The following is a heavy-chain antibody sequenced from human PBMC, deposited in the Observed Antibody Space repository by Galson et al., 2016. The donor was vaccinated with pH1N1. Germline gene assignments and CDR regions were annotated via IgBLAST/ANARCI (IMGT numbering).Heavy chain of an antibody. J-gene: IGHJ5*02. CDR2: ISGTGGST. CDR3: ANLGYRSTWHHH. D-gene: IGHD2-2*01. CDR1: GFTLSTYA. Sequence: SLRLSCAASGFTLSTYAMSWVRRAPGKGLEWISAISGTGGSTYYVDSVKGRFTISRDNSMNTLYLQMSSLRADDTAVYYCANLGYRSTWHHHWGQGTLVTVSS. V-gene: IGHV3-23*01.